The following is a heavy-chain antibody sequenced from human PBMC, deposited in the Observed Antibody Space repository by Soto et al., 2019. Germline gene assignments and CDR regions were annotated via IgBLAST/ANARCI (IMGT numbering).Heavy chain of an antibody. D-gene: IGHD4-17*01. V-gene: IGHV3-43*01. Sequence: PGGSLRLSCAASGFTFDDYSMLWVRQAPGKGLEWVSLISWDGRSTYYADSVEGRFTISRDNSKNSLYLQMNSLTTEDTAFYYCGKDGAVSDYTYLDYWGQGA. CDR1: GFTFDDYS. J-gene: IGHJ4*02. CDR3: GKDGAVSDYTYLDY. CDR2: ISWDGRST.